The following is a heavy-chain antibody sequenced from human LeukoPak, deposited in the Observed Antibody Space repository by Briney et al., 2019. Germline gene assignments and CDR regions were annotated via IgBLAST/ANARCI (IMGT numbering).Heavy chain of an antibody. CDR3: ARVVAVAGTVFFDY. Sequence: SETLSLTCTVSGGSISSSSYYWGWIRQPPGKGLEWIGSIYYSGSTYYNPSLKSRVTISVDTSKNQFSLKLSSVTAADTAVYYCARVVAVAGTVFFDYWGRGTLVTVSS. CDR2: IYYSGST. CDR1: GGSISSSSYY. J-gene: IGHJ4*02. D-gene: IGHD6-19*01. V-gene: IGHV4-39*01.